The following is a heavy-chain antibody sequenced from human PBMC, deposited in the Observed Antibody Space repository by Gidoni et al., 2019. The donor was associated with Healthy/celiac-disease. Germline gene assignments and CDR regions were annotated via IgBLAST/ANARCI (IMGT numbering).Heavy chain of an antibody. CDR2: IYHSGST. CDR3: ARDPPTTVVTPLGAFDI. V-gene: IGHV4-4*02. Sequence: QVQLQESGPGLVKPSGTLSLTCAVSGGSISSSNWWSWVRQPPGKGLTWIGEIYHSGSTNYNPSLKSRVTISVDKSKNQFSLKLSSVTAADTAVYYCARDPPTTVVTPLGAFDIWGQGTMVTVSS. J-gene: IGHJ3*02. D-gene: IGHD4-17*01. CDR1: GGSISSSNW.